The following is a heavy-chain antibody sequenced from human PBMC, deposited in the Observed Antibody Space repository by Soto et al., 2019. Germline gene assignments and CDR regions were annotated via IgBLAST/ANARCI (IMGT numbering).Heavy chain of an antibody. CDR1: GGSISTYY. CDR2: IYYSGST. Sequence: SETLSLPCTVSGGSISTYYWRWIRQPPRKGLEWIGLIYYSGSTTYNPSLKSRVTISVDTSKNQFSLKLSSVTAADTAVYYCAGSVYRNCSGGSCYQPRHAFDIWGQGTMVTVSS. J-gene: IGHJ3*02. D-gene: IGHD2-15*01. CDR3: AGSVYRNCSGGSCYQPRHAFDI. V-gene: IGHV4-59*08.